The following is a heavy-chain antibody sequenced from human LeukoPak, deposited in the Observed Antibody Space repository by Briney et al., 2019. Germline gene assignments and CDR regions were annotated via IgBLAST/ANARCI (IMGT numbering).Heavy chain of an antibody. V-gene: IGHV3-30-3*01. CDR3: ARDLGVFWGVVSTAQH. CDR1: GFTFSSYA. J-gene: IGHJ1*01. CDR2: ISYDGSNK. Sequence: QPGGSLRLSCAASGFTFSSYAMHWVRQAPGKGLEWVAVISYDGSNKYYADSVKGRFTISRDNSKNTLYLQMNSLRAEDTAVYYCARDLGVFWGVVSTAQHWGQGTLVTVSS. D-gene: IGHD3-3*01.